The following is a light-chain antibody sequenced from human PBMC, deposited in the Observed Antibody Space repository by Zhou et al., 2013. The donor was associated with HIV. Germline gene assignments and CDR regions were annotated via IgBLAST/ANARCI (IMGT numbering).Light chain of an antibody. CDR3: QQSYSTPWT. Sequence: DIQMTQSPSSLSASVGDRVTIACRPSQNINTYLNWYQQKPGKAPKLVIYAASNLQSGAPSRFSGSGSETDFTLTISSLQPEDFATYYCQQSYSTPWTFGQGTKVEIK. CDR2: AAS. CDR1: QNINTY. V-gene: IGKV1-39*01. J-gene: IGKJ1*01.